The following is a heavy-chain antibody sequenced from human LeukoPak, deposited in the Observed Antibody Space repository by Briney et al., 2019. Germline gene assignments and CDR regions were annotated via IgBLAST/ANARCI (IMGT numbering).Heavy chain of an antibody. CDR2: IYTSGST. CDR3: AGNYYGSGSYYSEDRY. D-gene: IGHD3-10*01. J-gene: IGHJ4*02. Sequence: PSETLPLTCAVYGGSFSGYYWSWIRQPPGKGLEWIGRIYTSGSTNYNPSLKSRVTISVDTSKNQFSLKLSSVTAADTAVYYCAGNYYGSGSYYSEDRYWGQGILVTVSS. CDR1: GGSFSGYY. V-gene: IGHV4-59*10.